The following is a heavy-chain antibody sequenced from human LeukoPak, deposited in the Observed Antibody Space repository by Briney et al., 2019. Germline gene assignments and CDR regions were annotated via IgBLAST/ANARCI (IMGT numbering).Heavy chain of an antibody. V-gene: IGHV3-9*01. CDR3: AKEDHFAS. CDR1: GFTFDDYT. Sequence: PGGSRRLSCAASGFTFDDYTMHWVRQAPGKGLEWVSGITWNSGSIGYADSVRGRFTISRDNAKNSLYLEMNSLRAEDTALYYCAKEDHFASWGQGTLVTVSS. CDR2: ITWNSGSI. J-gene: IGHJ4*02.